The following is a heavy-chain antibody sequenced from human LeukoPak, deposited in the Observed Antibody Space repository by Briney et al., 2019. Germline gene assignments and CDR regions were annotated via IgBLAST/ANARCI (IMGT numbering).Heavy chain of an antibody. Sequence: GRSLRLSCAASGFTFDDYAMHWVRQAPGKGLEWVSGISWNSGSIGYADSVKGRFTISRDNAKNSLYLQMNSLRAEDTALYYCAKGPIAVGGTYYFDYWGQGTLVTVSS. V-gene: IGHV3-9*01. CDR2: ISWNSGSI. CDR3: AKGPIAVGGTYYFDY. D-gene: IGHD6-19*01. CDR1: GFTFDDYA. J-gene: IGHJ4*02.